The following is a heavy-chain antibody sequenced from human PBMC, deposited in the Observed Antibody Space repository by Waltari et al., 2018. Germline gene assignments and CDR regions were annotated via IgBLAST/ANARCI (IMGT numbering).Heavy chain of an antibody. J-gene: IGHJ4*02. V-gene: IGHV3-53*01. CDR1: GFTVSSNY. CDR2: IFRDGRT. CDR3: ARDSRGGLFFDY. Sequence: EVQLVESGGGFIQSGGSLRLSCAASGFTVSSNYMSWVRQAPGKGLGWVSVIFRDGRTNYADSVKGRFTISRDNSKNTLYLQINSLRAEDTAVYYCARDSRGGLFFDYWGQGTLVTVSS.